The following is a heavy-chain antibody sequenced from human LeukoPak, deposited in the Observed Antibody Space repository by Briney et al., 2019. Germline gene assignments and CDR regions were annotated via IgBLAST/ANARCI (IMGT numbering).Heavy chain of an antibody. J-gene: IGHJ6*02. D-gene: IGHD1-26*01. V-gene: IGHV3-30*18. Sequence: SLRLACAASDFSFSNYGMHWVRQAPGQGLGWGAVILYDGNNKQYAESVKGRFTISRDNSKNMLYLQMNSLRPDDTAVYSCAKDRLFGSGLNGPHYNYGMDVWGQGTTVTVSS. CDR1: DFSFSNYG. CDR3: AKDRLFGSGLNGPHYNYGMDV. CDR2: ILYDGNNK.